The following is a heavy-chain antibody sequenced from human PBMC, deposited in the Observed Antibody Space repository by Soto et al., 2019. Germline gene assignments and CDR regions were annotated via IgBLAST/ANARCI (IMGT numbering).Heavy chain of an antibody. CDR1: GFTFSSYA. CDR3: AKDPQEYSSSSLSDY. Sequence: EVQLLESGGGLVQPGGSLRLSCAASGFTFSSYAMSWVRQAPGKGLEWVSAISGSGGSTYYADSVKGRFTISRDNSKNTLYLQMNSLRAEDTTVYYCAKDPQEYSSSSLSDYWGQGTLVTVSS. V-gene: IGHV3-23*01. CDR2: ISGSGGST. J-gene: IGHJ4*02. D-gene: IGHD6-6*01.